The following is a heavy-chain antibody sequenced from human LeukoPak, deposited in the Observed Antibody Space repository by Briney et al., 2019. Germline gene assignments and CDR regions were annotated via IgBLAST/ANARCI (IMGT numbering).Heavy chain of an antibody. V-gene: IGHV4-34*01. D-gene: IGHD2-2*02. Sequence: PSETLSLTCAVYGGSFSGYYWSWIRQPPGKGLEWIGEINHSGSTNYNPSLKSRVTISVDTSKNQFSLKLSSVTAADTAVYYCARGTIGIVVVPAAIGYYYMDVWGKGTTVTVSS. CDR2: INHSGST. J-gene: IGHJ6*03. CDR1: GGSFSGYY. CDR3: ARGTIGIVVVPAAIGYYYMDV.